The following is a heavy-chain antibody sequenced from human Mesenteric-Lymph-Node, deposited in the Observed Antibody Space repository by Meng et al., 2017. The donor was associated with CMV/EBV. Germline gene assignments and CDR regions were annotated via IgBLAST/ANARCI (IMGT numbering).Heavy chain of an antibody. CDR2: IYYSGST. D-gene: IGHD6-13*01. CDR3: ARDRIAAAGTGWFDP. Sequence: SGVSVSSGSSYWRWIRQPPGKGLEWIGYIYYSGSTNYNPSLKSRVTISVDTSKNQFSLKLSSVTAADTAVYYCARDRIAAAGTGWFDPWGQGTLVTVSS. V-gene: IGHV4-61*01. CDR1: GVSVSSGSSY. J-gene: IGHJ5*02.